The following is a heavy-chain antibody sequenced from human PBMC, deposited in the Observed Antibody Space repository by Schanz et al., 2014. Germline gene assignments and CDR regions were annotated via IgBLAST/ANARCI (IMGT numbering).Heavy chain of an antibody. J-gene: IGHJ5*02. CDR3: ARGRARQLVHWFDP. V-gene: IGHV3-23*04. CDR2: ISGSGRDT. CDR1: GFTFSAHA. Sequence: EVQLVESGGGLVQPGGSLRLSCGASGFTFSAHAMSWVRQAPGKGPEWFSAISGSGRDTYYAASVKGRFTISRDNARYSLYLEMNSLRAEDTAVYYCARGRARQLVHWFDPWGQGTLVTVSS. D-gene: IGHD6-13*01.